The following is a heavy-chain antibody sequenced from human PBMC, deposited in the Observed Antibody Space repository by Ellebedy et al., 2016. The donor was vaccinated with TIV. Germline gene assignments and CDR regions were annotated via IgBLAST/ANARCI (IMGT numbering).Heavy chain of an antibody. CDR2: IIPSSGST. D-gene: IGHD1-1*01. J-gene: IGHJ4*01. CDR3: ARETNDTIFDY. Sequence: AASVKVSCKASGYTFTSYFMHWVRQAPGQGLEWMGIIIPSSGSTTYAQKFQGRVTMTRDTSTSTVYMELRSLKAEDTAVYYCARETNDTIFDYWGHGTLVTVSS. CDR1: GYTFTSYF. V-gene: IGHV1-46*01.